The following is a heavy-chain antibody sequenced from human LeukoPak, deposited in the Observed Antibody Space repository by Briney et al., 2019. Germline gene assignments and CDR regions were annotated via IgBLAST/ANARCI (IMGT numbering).Heavy chain of an antibody. CDR1: GYTLTELS. CDR3: ATVGPYYYDSSGTPGVWFDP. D-gene: IGHD3-22*01. CDR2: FDPEDGET. Sequence: ASVKVSCKVSGYTLTELSMHWVRQAPGKGLEWMGGFDPEDGETIYAQKFQGRVTMTEDTSTDTAYMELSSLRSEDTAVYYCATVGPYYYDSSGTPGVWFDPWGQGTLVTVSS. J-gene: IGHJ5*02. V-gene: IGHV1-24*01.